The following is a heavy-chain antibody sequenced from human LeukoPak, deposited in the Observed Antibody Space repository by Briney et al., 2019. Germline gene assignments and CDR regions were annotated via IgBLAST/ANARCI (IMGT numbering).Heavy chain of an antibody. CDR3: ARDDGPGVAAAGSFDY. V-gene: IGHV3-23*01. D-gene: IGHD6-13*01. J-gene: IGHJ4*02. Sequence: GGSLRLSCAASGFTFSSYAMYWVRQTPGKGLEWVSGISGSGGSTYYADSVKGRFSISRDKSENTLYLQMNSLRSEDTAVYYCARDDGPGVAAAGSFDYWGQGTLVTVSS. CDR2: ISGSGGST. CDR1: GFTFSSYA.